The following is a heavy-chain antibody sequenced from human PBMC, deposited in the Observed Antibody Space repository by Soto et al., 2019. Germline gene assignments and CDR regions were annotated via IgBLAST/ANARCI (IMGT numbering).Heavy chain of an antibody. CDR3: ARGITSGWYVLPL. J-gene: IGHJ4*02. D-gene: IGHD6-19*01. V-gene: IGHV4-4*07. CDR2: ILTTGST. Sequence: PSETLSLTCTVSGASIRSFSWSWIRQPAGEGLEWLGRILTTGSTNYNPSLKSRVSVSGDPSKNQFSLKLSSVTAADTAVYYCARGITSGWYVLPLWGQGTLVTVSS. CDR1: GASIRSFS.